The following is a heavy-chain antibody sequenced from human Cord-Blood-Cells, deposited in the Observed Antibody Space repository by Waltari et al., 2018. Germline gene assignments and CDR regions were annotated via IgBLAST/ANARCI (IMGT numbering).Heavy chain of an antibody. V-gene: IGHV1-69*01. D-gene: IGHD3-9*01. CDR3: ASGNYDILTGYYIGPSDY. CDR2: IIPIFGTA. CDR1: AGTFSSYA. Sequence: QVQLVQSGAEVKKPGSSVKVSCKASAGTFSSYAISWVRQAPGKGLEWMGGIIPIFGTANYAQKFQGRVTITADESTSTAYMELSSLRSEDTAVYYCASGNYDILTGYYIGPSDYWGQGTLVTVSS. J-gene: IGHJ4*02.